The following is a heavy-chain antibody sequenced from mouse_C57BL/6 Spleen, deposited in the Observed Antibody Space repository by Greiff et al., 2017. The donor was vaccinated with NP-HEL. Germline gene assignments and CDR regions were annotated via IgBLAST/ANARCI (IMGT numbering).Heavy chain of an antibody. CDR2: INPNNGGT. Sequence: EVQLQQSGPELVKPGASVKISCKASGYTFTDYYMNWVKQSHGKSLEWIGDINPNNGGTSYNQTFKGKATLTVDKSSSTAYMELRSLTSEDSAVYYCARGYAMDYWGQGTSVTVSS. J-gene: IGHJ4*01. CDR1: GYTFTDYY. V-gene: IGHV1-26*01. CDR3: ARGYAMDY.